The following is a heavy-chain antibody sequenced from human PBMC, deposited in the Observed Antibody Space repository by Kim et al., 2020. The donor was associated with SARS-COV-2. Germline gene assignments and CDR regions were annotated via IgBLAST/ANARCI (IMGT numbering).Heavy chain of an antibody. V-gene: IGHV4-39*01. CDR2: IYYSGST. J-gene: IGHJ4*02. CDR1: GGSISSSSYY. Sequence: SETLSLTCTVSGGSISSSSYYWGWIRQPPGKGLEWIGSIYYSGSTYYNPSLKSRVTISVDTSKNQFSLKLSSVTAADTAVYYCARRRYFDWFGGSGYFDYWGQGTLVTVSS. CDR3: ARRRYFDWFGGSGYFDY. D-gene: IGHD3-9*01.